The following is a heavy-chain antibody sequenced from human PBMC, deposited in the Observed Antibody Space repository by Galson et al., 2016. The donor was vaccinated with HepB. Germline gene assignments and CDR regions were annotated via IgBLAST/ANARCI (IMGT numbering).Heavy chain of an antibody. V-gene: IGHV3-23*01. J-gene: IGHJ4*02. D-gene: IGHD3-10*01. CDR1: GYIFSSHG. CDR2: ISGRAGTT. Sequence: SLRLSCATSGYIFSSHGMSWFRQAPGKGLEWLSVISGRAGTTHYAESVRGRFTISRDNSKSTLYLQMNSLRAEDMAEYYCAKGGFTFQGGITNWGQGVPVFVTS. CDR3: AKGGFTFQGGITN.